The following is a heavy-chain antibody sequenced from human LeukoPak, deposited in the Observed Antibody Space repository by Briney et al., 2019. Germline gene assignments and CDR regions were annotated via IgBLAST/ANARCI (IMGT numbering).Heavy chain of an antibody. J-gene: IGHJ4*02. CDR3: AKNRGYCSSTSCYGGFDY. Sequence: GGSLRLSCAASGFTFSSYAMSWVRQAPGKGLEWVSAISGSGGSTYYADSVKGRSTISRDNSKNTLYLQMNSLRAEDTAVYYCAKNRGYCSSTSCYGGFDYWGQGTLVTVSS. D-gene: IGHD2-2*01. V-gene: IGHV3-23*01. CDR1: GFTFSSYA. CDR2: ISGSGGST.